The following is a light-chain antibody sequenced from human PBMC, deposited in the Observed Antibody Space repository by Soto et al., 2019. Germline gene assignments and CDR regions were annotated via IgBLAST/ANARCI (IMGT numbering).Light chain of an antibody. CDR2: EVS. V-gene: IGLV2-14*01. CDR1: SSDVGGYNY. CDR3: SSYTTSGTSV. J-gene: IGLJ3*02. Sequence: QSALTQPASVSGSPGQSITISCTGTSSDVGGYNYLSWYQQNPGKAPKVIIYEVSNRPSGVSNCFSGSKSGNTASLTISGLQAEDEADYYCSSYTTSGTSVFGGGTKLTVL.